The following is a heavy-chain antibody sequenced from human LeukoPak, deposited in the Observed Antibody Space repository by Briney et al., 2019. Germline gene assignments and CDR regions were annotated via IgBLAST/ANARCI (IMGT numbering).Heavy chain of an antibody. V-gene: IGHV4-34*01. J-gene: IGHJ4*02. CDR3: ARGRQYQLPSSKKYCSGGSCYSNYYFDC. D-gene: IGHD2-15*01. Sequence: SETLSLTCAVYGGSFSGYYWSWIRQPPGKGLDWIGEINHSGSTNYNPSLKSRVTISVDTSKNQFSLKLSSVTAADTAVYYCARGRQYQLPSSKKYCSGGSCYSNYYFDCWGQGTLVTVSS. CDR1: GGSFSGYY. CDR2: INHSGST.